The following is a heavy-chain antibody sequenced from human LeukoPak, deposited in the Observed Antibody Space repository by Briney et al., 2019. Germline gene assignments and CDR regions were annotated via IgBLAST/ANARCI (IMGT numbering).Heavy chain of an antibody. CDR1: GYTFTSYG. D-gene: IGHD1-26*01. J-gene: IGHJ5*02. V-gene: IGHV1-18*01. Sequence: ASVKVSCKASGYTFTSYGISWVRQAPGQGLEWMGWISAYNGNTNYAQKLQGRVTMTTDTSTSTAYMELSSLRSEDTAVYYCARLLGAPNPNWFDPWGQGTLVTVSS. CDR3: ARLLGAPNPNWFDP. CDR2: ISAYNGNT.